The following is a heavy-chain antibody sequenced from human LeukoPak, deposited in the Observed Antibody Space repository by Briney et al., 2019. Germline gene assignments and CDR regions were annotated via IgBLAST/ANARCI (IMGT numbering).Heavy chain of an antibody. V-gene: IGHV4-39*07. CDR3: ARDYRYCSGGNCHLRFDY. CDR1: GDSISSSYYY. CDR2: IDYSGST. Sequence: SETLSLTCTVSGDSISSSYYYWGWIRQPPGKGLEWIGSIDYSGSTYHNPSLKSRITISVDTSKNQFSLKLSSVTAADTAVYYCARDYRYCSGGNCHLRFDYWGQGILVTVSS. J-gene: IGHJ4*02. D-gene: IGHD2-15*01.